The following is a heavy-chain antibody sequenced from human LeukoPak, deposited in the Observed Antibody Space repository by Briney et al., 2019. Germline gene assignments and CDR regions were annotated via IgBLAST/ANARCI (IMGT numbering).Heavy chain of an antibody. CDR2: ISYDGSNK. CDR3: ARSVDIVATIDY. CDR1: GFTFSGYA. J-gene: IGHJ4*02. Sequence: GGSLRLSCAASGFTFSGYAMHWVRQAPGKGLEWVAVISYDGSNKYYADSVKGRFTISRGNSKNTLYLQMNSLRAEDTAVYYCARSVDIVATIDYWGQGTLVTVSS. V-gene: IGHV3-30-3*01. D-gene: IGHD5-12*01.